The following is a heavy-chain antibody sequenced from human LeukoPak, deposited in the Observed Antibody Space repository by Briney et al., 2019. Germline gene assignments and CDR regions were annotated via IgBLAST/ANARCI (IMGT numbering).Heavy chain of an antibody. D-gene: IGHD2-2*01. Sequence: SETLSLTCAVYGGSFSGYYWSLIRQPPGKGLEWIGEINHSGSTNYNPSLKSRVTISVDTSKNQFSLKLSSVTAADTAVYYCAREKGYCSSTSCFRRRNGFDYWGQGTLVTVSS. J-gene: IGHJ4*02. CDR3: AREKGYCSSTSCFRRRNGFDY. V-gene: IGHV4-34*01. CDR2: INHSGST. CDR1: GGSFSGYY.